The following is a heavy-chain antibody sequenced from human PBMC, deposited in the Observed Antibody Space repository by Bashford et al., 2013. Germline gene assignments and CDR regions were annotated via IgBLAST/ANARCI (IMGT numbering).Heavy chain of an antibody. Sequence: GGSLRLSCAASGFTFSSYGMHWVRQAPGKGLEWVAVISYDGSNKYYADSVKGRFTISRDNSKNTLYLQMNSLRAEDTAVYYCAREPADYYYGMDVWGQGTTVTVSS. CDR1: GFTFSSYG. D-gene: IGHD1-14*01. CDR2: ISYDGSNK. J-gene: IGHJ6*02. V-gene: IGHV3-30*03. CDR3: AREPADYYYGMDV.